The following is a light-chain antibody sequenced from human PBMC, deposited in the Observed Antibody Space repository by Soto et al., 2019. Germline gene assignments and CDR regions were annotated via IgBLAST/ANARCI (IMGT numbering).Light chain of an antibody. V-gene: IGLV2-14*01. CDR2: DVS. CDR1: SSDVGGYNY. J-gene: IGLJ3*02. Sequence: QSALTQPASVSGSPGQSITISCTGTSSDVGGYNYVSWYQQHPGKAPKLMIYDVSNRPSGVSNRFSGSKSGNTASLTISGFQAEDEDDYYCCSYTSSSTLWVFGGGTKLTVL. CDR3: CSYTSSSTLWV.